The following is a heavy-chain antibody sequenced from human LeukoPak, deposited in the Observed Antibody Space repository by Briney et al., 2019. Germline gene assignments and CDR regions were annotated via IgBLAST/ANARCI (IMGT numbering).Heavy chain of an antibody. V-gene: IGHV3-30*03. J-gene: IGHJ4*02. CDR1: GFTFSSYG. Sequence: GGSLRLSCAVSGFTFSSYGMHWVRQAPGKGLEWVAVISYDGSNKYYADSVKGRFTISRDNSKYTLYLQMNSLRGEDTAVYYCARDHRSGSGSGTQANDYWGQGTLVTVSS. CDR3: ARDHRSGSGSGTQANDY. D-gene: IGHD3-10*01. CDR2: ISYDGSNK.